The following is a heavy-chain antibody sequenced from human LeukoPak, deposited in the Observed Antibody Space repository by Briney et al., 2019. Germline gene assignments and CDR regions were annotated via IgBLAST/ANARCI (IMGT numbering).Heavy chain of an antibody. D-gene: IGHD1-20*01. J-gene: IGHJ3*02. Sequence: GGSLRLSCAASGFTFDDYAMHWVRQAPGRGLEWVSLIGGEGGGTSYADSVKGRFTISRDNSKNTLYLQMNSLRAEDTAVYYCARDSGITGSGAFDIWGQGTMVTVSS. CDR3: ARDSGITGSGAFDI. CDR1: GFTFDDYA. CDR2: IGGEGGGT. V-gene: IGHV3-43*02.